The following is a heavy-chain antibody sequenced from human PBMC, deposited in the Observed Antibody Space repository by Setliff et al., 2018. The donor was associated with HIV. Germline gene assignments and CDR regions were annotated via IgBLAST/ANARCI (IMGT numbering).Heavy chain of an antibody. CDR2: ISSNGGST. V-gene: IGHV3-64D*09. D-gene: IGHD1-26*01. J-gene: IGHJ4*02. CDR3: VKGGRYSADPLDY. CDR1: GFTISSNA. Sequence: GGSLRLSCSASGFTISSNAMHWVRQAPGKGLEYVSSISSNGGSTYYADSVKGRFTISRDNSKNTLYLQMSSLRAEDTAVYYCVKGGRYSADPLDYWGQGTLVTVSS.